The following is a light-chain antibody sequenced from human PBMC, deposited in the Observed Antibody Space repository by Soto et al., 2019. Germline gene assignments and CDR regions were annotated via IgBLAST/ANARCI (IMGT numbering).Light chain of an antibody. Sequence: QSALTQPASVSGSPGQSITISCTGTSSDVGGYNYVSWYQQHPGKAPKLMIYDVSNRPSGVSNRFSGSKSGNTASLTISGLQAEDEAEYYCSSYTSSSTYVFGTGTKVKVL. J-gene: IGLJ1*01. CDR3: SSYTSSSTYV. CDR2: DVS. V-gene: IGLV2-14*01. CDR1: SSDVGGYNY.